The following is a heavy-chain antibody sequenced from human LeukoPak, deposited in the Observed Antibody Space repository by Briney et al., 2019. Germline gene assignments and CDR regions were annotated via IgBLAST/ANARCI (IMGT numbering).Heavy chain of an antibody. CDR2: IDPSDSDT. J-gene: IGHJ4*02. CDR1: GYSFTCHW. D-gene: IGHD5-18*01. CDR3: ARHDTYSYGDY. V-gene: IGHV5-10-1*01. Sequence: GESLKISCKGSGYSFTCHWISWLRQMPGKGLEWMGKIDPSDSDTNYSPSFQGRVTISLDKSISTAHLQWSSLKASDTAMYYCARHDTYSYGDYWGQGTLVTVSS.